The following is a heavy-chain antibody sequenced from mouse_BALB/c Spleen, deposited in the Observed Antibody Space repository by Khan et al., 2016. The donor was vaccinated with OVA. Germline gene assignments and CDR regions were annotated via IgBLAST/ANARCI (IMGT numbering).Heavy chain of an antibody. CDR3: AREHYRYDVGAWFAY. V-gene: IGHV14-1*02. CDR1: GFNIKDYY. CDR2: IDPENGNT. D-gene: IGHD2-12*01. Sequence: VQLQQSGAELVRPGALVKLSCKASGFNIKDYYMHWVKQRPEQGLEWIGWIDPENGNTIYDPKFQGTASITADTSSNTAYLQLISLTSEDTAVYYCAREHYRYDVGAWFAYWGQGTLVTVSA. J-gene: IGHJ3*01.